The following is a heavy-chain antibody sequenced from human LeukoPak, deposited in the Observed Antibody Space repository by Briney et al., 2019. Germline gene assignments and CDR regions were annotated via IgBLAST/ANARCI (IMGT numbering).Heavy chain of an antibody. CDR1: GFSFSSYP. V-gene: IGHV3-33*08. CDR3: ARGGPAAIDYYYYGMDV. D-gene: IGHD2-2*01. Sequence: PGGSLRLSCAASGFSFSSYPMSWVRQAPGKGLEWVAVIWYDGSNKYYADSVKGRFTISRDNSKNTLYLQMNSLRAEDTAVYYCARGGPAAIDYYYYGMDVWGQGTTVTVSS. J-gene: IGHJ6*02. CDR2: IWYDGSNK.